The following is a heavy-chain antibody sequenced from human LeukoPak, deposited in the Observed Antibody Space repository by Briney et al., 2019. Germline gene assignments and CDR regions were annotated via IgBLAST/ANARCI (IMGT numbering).Heavy chain of an antibody. CDR2: INHSGST. CDR3: ARAYGDYRYYYYYMDV. D-gene: IGHD4-17*01. V-gene: IGHV4-34*01. Sequence: SETLSLTCAVFGGSFSGYYWSWIRQHPGKGLEWIGEINHSGSTNYNPSLKSRVTISVDTSKNQFSLRVSSVTAADTAVYYCARAYGDYRYYYYYMDVWGKGTTVTVSS. CDR1: GGSFSGYY. J-gene: IGHJ6*03.